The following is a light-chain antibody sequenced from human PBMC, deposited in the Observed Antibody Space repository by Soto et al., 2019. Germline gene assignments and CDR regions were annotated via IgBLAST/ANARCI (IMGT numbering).Light chain of an antibody. CDR3: CSYASNRDVV. V-gene: IGLV2-23*02. CDR1: SSDVGSYNL. Sequence: QSALTQPASVSGSPGQSITISCTGTSSDVGSYNLVSWYQQHPGKAPKIMIYEVLKRPSGVSARFSCSKSGNTASLTIYGLQAEDGADYYCCSYASNRDVVFGGGTKLTVL. CDR2: EVL. J-gene: IGLJ2*01.